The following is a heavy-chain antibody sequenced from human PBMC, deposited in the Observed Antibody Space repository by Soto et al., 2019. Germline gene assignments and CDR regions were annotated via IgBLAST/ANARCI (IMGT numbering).Heavy chain of an antibody. J-gene: IGHJ4*02. D-gene: IGHD4-17*01. V-gene: IGHV1-18*01. CDR1: GYTFTSYG. CDR2: ISTFKGDT. Sequence: QVQLVQSGAEVKKPGASVKVSCQASGYTFTSYGISWVRQAPGQGLEWMGWISTFKGDTHYAQKLQGRVTMTTDTSTSTAYMELRSLRSDDTAVYDCARAYGDYYFDYWGQGTLVTVSS. CDR3: ARAYGDYYFDY.